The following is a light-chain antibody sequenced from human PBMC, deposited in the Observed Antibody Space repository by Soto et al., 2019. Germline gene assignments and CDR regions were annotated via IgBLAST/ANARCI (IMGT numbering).Light chain of an antibody. CDR3: QQYDNSLPGST. CDR2: GAS. J-gene: IGKJ5*01. V-gene: IGKV3-20*01. CDR1: QSVISTY. Sequence: EIVLTQSPGTLSLSPGERATLSCRASQSVISTYLAWYQQKPGQAPRLLIYGASNRATGIPDRFSGSGSGTDFTITISRLEPEDLAVYYCQQYDNSLPGSTCGQGTRLEIK.